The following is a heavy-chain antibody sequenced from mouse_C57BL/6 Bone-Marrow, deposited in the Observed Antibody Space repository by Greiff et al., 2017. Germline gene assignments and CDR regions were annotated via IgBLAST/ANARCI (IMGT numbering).Heavy chain of an antibody. CDR3: ARDGEYDDYAMDY. J-gene: IGHJ4*01. CDR1: GYTFTSYW. D-gene: IGHD2-14*01. Sequence: QVQLQQSGAELAQPGASVKLSCKASGYTFTSYWMHWVKQRPGQGLEWIGYINPSSGYTKYNQKFKDKATLTADKSSSTAYMQLRSLTYEDSAVDYCARDGEYDDYAMDYWGQGTSVTVSS. CDR2: INPSSGYT. V-gene: IGHV1-7*01.